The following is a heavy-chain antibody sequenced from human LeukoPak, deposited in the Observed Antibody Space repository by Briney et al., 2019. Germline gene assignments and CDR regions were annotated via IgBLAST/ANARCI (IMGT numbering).Heavy chain of an antibody. V-gene: IGHV4-39*07. CDR3: ARAPEYGLYYFDY. D-gene: IGHD1-14*01. CDR2: IFYSGST. CDR1: GGSISTSSYY. Sequence: SETLSLTCTVSGGSISTSSYYWGWVRQPPGKGLEWIGNIFYSGSTYYSPSLKSRVTISLDTSRNQFSLKLNSVTAADTAVYYCARAPEYGLYYFDYWGQGTLVTVSS. J-gene: IGHJ4*02.